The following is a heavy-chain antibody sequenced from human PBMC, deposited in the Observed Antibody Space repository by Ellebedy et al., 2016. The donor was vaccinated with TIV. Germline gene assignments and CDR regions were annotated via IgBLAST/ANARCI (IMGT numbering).Heavy chain of an antibody. CDR3: GRGDWNFDL. V-gene: IGHV3-30-3*01. CDR1: GFTFSSYW. CDR2: ISYDGSNK. J-gene: IGHJ2*01. Sequence: GGSLRFSCAASGFTFSSYWMQWVRQAPGKGLEWVAVISYDGSNKYYADSVKGRFTISRDNSKNTLYLQMNSLRAEDTAVYYCGRGDWNFDLWGRGTLVTVSS.